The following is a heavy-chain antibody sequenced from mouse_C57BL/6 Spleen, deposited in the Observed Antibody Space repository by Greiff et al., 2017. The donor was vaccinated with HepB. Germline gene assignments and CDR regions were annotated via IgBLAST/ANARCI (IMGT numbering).Heavy chain of an antibody. CDR1: GYTFTSYW. J-gene: IGHJ2*01. D-gene: IGHD4-1*01. V-gene: IGHV1-61*01. Sequence: VQLQQSGAELVRPGSSVKLSCKASGYTFTSYWMDWVKQRPGQGLEWIGNIYPSDSETHYNQKFKDKATLTVDKSSSTAYMQLSSLTSEDSAVYYCARGANWYYFDYWGQGTTLTVSS. CDR3: ARGANWYYFDY. CDR2: IYPSDSET.